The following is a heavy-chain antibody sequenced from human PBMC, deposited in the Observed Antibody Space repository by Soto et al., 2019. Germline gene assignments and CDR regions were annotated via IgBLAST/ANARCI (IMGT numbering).Heavy chain of an antibody. D-gene: IGHD3-9*01. J-gene: IGHJ4*02. CDR1: GGSISSGGYY. CDR3: ATVRYFDRASDY. V-gene: IGHV4-31*03. Sequence: QVQLQESGPGLVKPSQTLSLTCTVSGGSISSGGYYWSWIRQHPGKGLEWIGFIYYSGGTYYNPSLKSRLNISVDTSKNQFSLKLNSVTAADTAVYYCATVRYFDRASDYWGQGTLVTVSS. CDR2: IYYSGGT.